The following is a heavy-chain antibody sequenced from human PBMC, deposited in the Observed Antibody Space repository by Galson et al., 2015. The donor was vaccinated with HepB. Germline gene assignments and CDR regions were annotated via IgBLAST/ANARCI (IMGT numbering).Heavy chain of an antibody. CDR2: VSYDGSNK. D-gene: IGHD5-18*01. V-gene: IGHV3-30*18. CDR3: AKDQFGDTAMVGGIDY. J-gene: IGHJ4*02. Sequence: SLRLSCAASGFTFSSYGMHWVRQAPGKGLEWVAVVSYDGSNKYYADSVKGRFTISRDNSKNTLYLQMNSLRAEDTAVYYCAKDQFGDTAMVGGIDYWGQGTLVTVSS. CDR1: GFTFSSYG.